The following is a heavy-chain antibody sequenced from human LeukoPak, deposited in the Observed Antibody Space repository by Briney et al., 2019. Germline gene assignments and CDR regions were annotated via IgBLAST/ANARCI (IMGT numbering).Heavy chain of an antibody. Sequence: GASVKVSCKASGYTFTSYAMHWVRQAPGQRLEWMGWMNPNSGNTGYAQKFQGRVTITRNTSISTAYMELSSLRSEDTAVYYCATTLQYYYDSSGYYPVNGFDYWGQGTLVTVSS. D-gene: IGHD3-22*01. CDR2: MNPNSGNT. CDR1: GYTFTSYA. J-gene: IGHJ4*02. V-gene: IGHV1-8*03. CDR3: ATTLQYYYDSSGYYPVNGFDY.